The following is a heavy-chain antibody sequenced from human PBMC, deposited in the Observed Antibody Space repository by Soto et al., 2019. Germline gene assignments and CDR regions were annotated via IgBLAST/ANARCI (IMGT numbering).Heavy chain of an antibody. CDR3: ARDQPAPITIFGVDKLDV. J-gene: IGHJ6*02. CDR1: GFTFSSYW. CDR2: INSDGSST. V-gene: IGHV3-74*01. Sequence: EVQLVESGGGLVQPGGSLRLSCAASGFTFSSYWMHWVRQAPGKGLVWVSRINSDGSSTSYADSVKGRFTISRDNAKNTLYLQMNSLRAEDTAVYYCARDQPAPITIFGVDKLDVWGQGTTVTVSS. D-gene: IGHD3-3*01.